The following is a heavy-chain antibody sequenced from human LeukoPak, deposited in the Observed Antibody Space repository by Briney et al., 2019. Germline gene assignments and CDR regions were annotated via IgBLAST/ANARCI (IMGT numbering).Heavy chain of an antibody. Sequence: GGSLRLSCAASGFSFSSYSMTWVRQAPGKGLEWVSAIGSSGTYIYYADSVKGRFTISRDNAKNSPYLQMNSLRVEDTAVYYCARTHVAEFTPLPRWGQGTLVTVSS. CDR3: ARTHVAEFTPLPR. CDR1: GFSFSSYS. V-gene: IGHV3-21*01. CDR2: IGSSGTYI. J-gene: IGHJ4*02. D-gene: IGHD3-16*01.